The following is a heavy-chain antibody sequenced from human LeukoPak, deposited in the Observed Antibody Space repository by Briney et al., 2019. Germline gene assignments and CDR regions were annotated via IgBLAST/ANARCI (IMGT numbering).Heavy chain of an antibody. CDR1: GGSFSGYY. V-gene: IGHV4-34*01. J-gene: IGHJ4*02. Sequence: SETLSLTCAVYGGSFSGYYWSWIRQPPGQGLEWIGEINHSGSTNYNPSPKSRVTISVDTSTNQFSLKLSSVTAADTAVYYCARAVGTRVPFDYWGQGTLVTVSS. D-gene: IGHD4-23*01. CDR2: INHSGST. CDR3: ARAVGTRVPFDY.